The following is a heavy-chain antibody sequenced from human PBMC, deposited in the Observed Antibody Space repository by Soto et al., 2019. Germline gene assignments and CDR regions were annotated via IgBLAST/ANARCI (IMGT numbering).Heavy chain of an antibody. J-gene: IGHJ4*02. CDR3: ARDQERGYCSSTSCYGDPLGY. D-gene: IGHD2-2*01. CDR2: INPSGGST. CDR1: GYTFTSYY. Sequence: VKVSCKASGYTFTSYYMHWVRQAPGQGLEWMGIINPSGGSTSYAQKFQGRVTMTRDTSTSTVYMELSSLRSEDTAVYYCARDQERGYCSSTSCYGDPLGYWGQGTLVTVSS. V-gene: IGHV1-46*01.